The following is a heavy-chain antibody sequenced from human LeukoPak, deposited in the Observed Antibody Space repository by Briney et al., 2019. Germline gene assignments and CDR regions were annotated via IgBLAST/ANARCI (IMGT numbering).Heavy chain of an antibody. CDR1: GFTFSRYA. Sequence: GGSLRLSCAASGFTFSRYAMSWVRQTPGKRLERVSAISGSGGSTSYADPVKGRFTIYRDNSKNTLYLQMTSLRAEATAVYTGAKAGSPRVYWGQGTLVTVSS. D-gene: IGHD3-10*01. J-gene: IGHJ4*02. CDR2: ISGSGGST. V-gene: IGHV3-23*01. CDR3: AKAGSPRVY.